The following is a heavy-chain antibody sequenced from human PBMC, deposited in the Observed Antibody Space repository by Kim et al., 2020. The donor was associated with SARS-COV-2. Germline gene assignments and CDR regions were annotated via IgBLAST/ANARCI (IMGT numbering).Heavy chain of an antibody. Sequence: PTLKSRVTITVDTSKNKFSLTLSSVTAADTATYYCARGYSRGWYGNYFDYWGQGTLVTVSS. J-gene: IGHJ4*02. CDR3: ARGYSRGWYGNYFDY. D-gene: IGHD6-19*01. V-gene: IGHV4-34*01.